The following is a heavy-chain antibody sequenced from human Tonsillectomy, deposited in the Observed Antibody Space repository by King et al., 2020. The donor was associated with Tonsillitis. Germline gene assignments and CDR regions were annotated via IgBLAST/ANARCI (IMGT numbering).Heavy chain of an antibody. CDR3: VREYCSSTSCYDGFDI. J-gene: IGHJ3*02. Sequence: VQLVESGGGLVQPGGSLRLSCAASGFTFGTYSMNWVRQAPGKGLEWVSYISGSSTTIYYADSVKGRFTISRDSAKNSLYLQMNSVRAEDTAVHYCVREYCSSTSCYDGFDIWGQGTMVTVSS. CDR1: GFTFGTYS. V-gene: IGHV3-48*01. CDR2: ISGSSTTI. D-gene: IGHD2-2*01.